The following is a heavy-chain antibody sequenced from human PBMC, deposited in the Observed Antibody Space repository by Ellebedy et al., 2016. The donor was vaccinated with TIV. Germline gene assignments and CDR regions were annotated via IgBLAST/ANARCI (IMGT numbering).Heavy chain of an antibody. V-gene: IGHV3-23*01. CDR1: GFTFRDYG. J-gene: IGHJ4*02. CDR2: IGGGGDDT. Sequence: PGGSLRLSCGASGFTFRDYGMTWFRQAPGQGPEWVSTIGGGGDDTYYSDSVKGRFTISRDNSKNMMYLQMNSLRADDTAVYYCAKGGWGSVIDYWGQGTRVTVSS. D-gene: IGHD7-27*01. CDR3: AKGGWGSVIDY.